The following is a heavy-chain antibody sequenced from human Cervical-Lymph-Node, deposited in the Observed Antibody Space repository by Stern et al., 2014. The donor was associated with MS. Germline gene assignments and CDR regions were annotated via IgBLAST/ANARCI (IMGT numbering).Heavy chain of an antibody. CDR1: GYSFTIYY. CDR3: ARHVQGFDY. CDR2: IYPYAYDT. V-gene: IGHV5-51*04. Sequence: EVQLVASGAEVKKPGASLKISCKVSGYSFTIYYLAWVRQMPGKGLKCMRVIYPYAYDTTYSPSFQGQATISADKPITTAYLQWSSLRASDTAMYYCARHVQGFDYWGQGTLVTVSS. J-gene: IGHJ4*02.